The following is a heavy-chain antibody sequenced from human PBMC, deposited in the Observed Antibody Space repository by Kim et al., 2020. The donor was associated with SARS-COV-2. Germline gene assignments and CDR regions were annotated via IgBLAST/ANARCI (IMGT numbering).Heavy chain of an antibody. V-gene: IGHV4-34*01. Sequence: SETLSLTCAVYGGSFSGYYWSWIRQPPGKGLEWIGEINHSGSTNYNPSLKSRVTISVDTSKNQFSLKLSSVTAADTAVYYCARDETGQLLFRFDPWGQGTLVAVSS. J-gene: IGHJ5*02. CDR2: INHSGST. D-gene: IGHD2-2*01. CDR1: GGSFSGYY. CDR3: ARDETGQLLFRFDP.